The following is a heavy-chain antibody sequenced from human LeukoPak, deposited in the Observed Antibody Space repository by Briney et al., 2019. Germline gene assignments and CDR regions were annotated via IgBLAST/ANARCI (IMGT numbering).Heavy chain of an antibody. CDR1: GFTFSTYA. V-gene: IGHV3-23*01. D-gene: IGHD6-13*01. Sequence: PGGSLRLSCAASGFTFSTYAMTWVRQAPGKGLEWVSTISTSGGSTFYADSVKGRFTISRDNSKNTLYLQMNGLRAEDTAVYYCAKLVASGTQYWGQGTLVTVSS. J-gene: IGHJ4*02. CDR2: ISTSGGST. CDR3: AKLVASGTQY.